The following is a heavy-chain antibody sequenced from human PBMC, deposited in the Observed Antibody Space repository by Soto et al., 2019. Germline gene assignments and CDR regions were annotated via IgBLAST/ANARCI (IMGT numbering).Heavy chain of an antibody. J-gene: IGHJ5*02. D-gene: IGHD6-13*01. Sequence: PGGSLRLSCAASGFTFSSYAMSWVGQAPGKGLEWVSAISGSGGSTYYADSVKGRFTISRDNSTNTLYLQMNSLRAEDTAVYYCATSSRVAGTSLPWFDPWGQGTLVTVYS. CDR2: ISGSGGST. CDR3: ATSSRVAGTSLPWFDP. V-gene: IGHV3-23*01. CDR1: GFTFSSYA.